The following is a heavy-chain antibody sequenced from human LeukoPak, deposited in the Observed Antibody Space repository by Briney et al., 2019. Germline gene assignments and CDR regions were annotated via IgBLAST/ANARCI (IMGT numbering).Heavy chain of an antibody. CDR1: GGSISSSSYC. CDR2: ICYSGST. J-gene: IGHJ4*02. Sequence: SETLSLTCTVSGGSISSSSYCWGWIRQPPGKGLEWIGSICYSGSTFYNPSLKSRVTLSVDTSKNQFSLKLSSVTAADTAVYYCARVLPPGSSGSDYWGQGTLVTVSS. V-gene: IGHV4-39*07. D-gene: IGHD3-22*01. CDR3: ARVLPPGSSGSDY.